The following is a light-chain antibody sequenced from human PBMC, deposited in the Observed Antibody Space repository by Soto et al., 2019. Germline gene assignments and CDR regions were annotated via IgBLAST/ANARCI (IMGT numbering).Light chain of an antibody. CDR3: SSYVGTNSYV. CDR2: EVY. Sequence: QSALTQPASVSGSPGQSVTISCTGTSSDVGGYNYVSWYQHHPGKAPKLIIYEVYKRPSGVPDRFSGSKSGNTAALTVSGLQAEDEADYYCSSYVGTNSYVFGTGTKLTVL. V-gene: IGLV2-8*01. J-gene: IGLJ1*01. CDR1: SSDVGGYNY.